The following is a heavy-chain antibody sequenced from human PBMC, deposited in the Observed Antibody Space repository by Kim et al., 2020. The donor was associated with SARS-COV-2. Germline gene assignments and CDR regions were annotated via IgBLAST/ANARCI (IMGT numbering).Heavy chain of an antibody. V-gene: IGHV3-23*01. CDR2: IGGSGTTT. CDR1: GFTFSNNA. D-gene: IGHD2-21*02. J-gene: IGHJ4*02. CDR3: ARLCCPDCYVPRDY. Sequence: GGSLRLSCAGSGFTFSNNAMSWVRQAPGKGLEWVSGIGGSGTTTYYADSVKGRFTISRDNSKNRLYLQMNSLRAEDTAVYYCARLCCPDCYVPRDYWGQG.